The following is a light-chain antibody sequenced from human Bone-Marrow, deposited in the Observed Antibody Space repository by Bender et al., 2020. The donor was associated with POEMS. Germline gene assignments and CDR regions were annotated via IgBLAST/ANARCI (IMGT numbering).Light chain of an antibody. V-gene: IGLV1-44*01. J-gene: IGLJ3*02. Sequence: QSVLTQPPSVSGTPGQRVTISCSGSGSNIGGYPVNWYQQLPGTAPRLLIYTNNERPSGVPDRFSCSKSGTSASLAITGLQSDDEAIYVCGAWDASLNGGVFGGGTKLTVL. CDR3: GAWDASLNGGV. CDR2: TNN. CDR1: GSNIGGYP.